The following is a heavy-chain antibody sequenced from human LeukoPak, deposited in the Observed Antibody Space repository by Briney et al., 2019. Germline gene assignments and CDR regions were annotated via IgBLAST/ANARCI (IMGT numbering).Heavy chain of an antibody. CDR1: EFTFSNYW. Sequence: GGSLRLSCAASEFTFSNYWMSWVRQAPGKGLEWVTLISYDGSKIYYADSVKGRFTISRDNSKNTLYLQMNSLRPEDTAVYYCVRESGWGLPHAFDFWGQGTMVTVSS. V-gene: IGHV3-30-3*01. CDR2: ISYDGSKI. J-gene: IGHJ3*01. D-gene: IGHD3-3*01. CDR3: VRESGWGLPHAFDF.